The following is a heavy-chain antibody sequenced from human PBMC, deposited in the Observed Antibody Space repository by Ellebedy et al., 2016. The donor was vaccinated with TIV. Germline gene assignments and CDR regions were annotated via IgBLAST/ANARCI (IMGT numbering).Heavy chain of an antibody. J-gene: IGHJ1*01. Sequence: MPSETLSLTCTVSGGSISSYYWSWIRQPPGKGLEWIGYIYYSGSTNYNPSLKSRVTISVDTSKNQFSLKLSSVTAADTAVYYCARGSRMVYVLSTFQHWGQGTLVTVSS. CDR1: GGSISSYY. V-gene: IGHV4-59*12. CDR2: IYYSGST. D-gene: IGHD2-8*01. CDR3: ARGSRMVYVLSTFQH.